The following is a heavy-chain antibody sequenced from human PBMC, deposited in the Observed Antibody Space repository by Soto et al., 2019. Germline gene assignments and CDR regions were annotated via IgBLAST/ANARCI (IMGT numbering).Heavy chain of an antibody. V-gene: IGHV3-23*01. CDR1: GVTFNNYV. J-gene: IGHJ4*02. CDR3: AKGFAISGVAPLDY. D-gene: IGHD3-3*01. CDR2: ISDSGGST. Sequence: GGSLRLCCAASGVTFNNYVMSGVRQAPGKGLEWVSTISDSGGSTYYADSMKGRFTISRDNSKNTVYLQMNTLRADDTAVYYCAKGFAISGVAPLDYWGQGTLVTVSS.